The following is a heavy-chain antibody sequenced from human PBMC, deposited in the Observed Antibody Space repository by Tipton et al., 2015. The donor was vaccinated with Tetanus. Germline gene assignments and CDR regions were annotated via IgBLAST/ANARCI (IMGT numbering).Heavy chain of an antibody. V-gene: IGHV3-48*02. CDR3: ARRGEARANWFDS. CDR2: ISYSSTSK. D-gene: IGHD2-21*01. Sequence: QLVQSGGGLVQPGGSLTLSCAGSGFSFNNFGMNWVRQAPGKGLEWVSYISYSSTSKYYADSVKGRFAISRDNAKNPLYLQMNTLRDDDTAVYYCARRGEARANWFDSWGQGTLVTVSS. J-gene: IGHJ5*01. CDR1: GFSFNNFG.